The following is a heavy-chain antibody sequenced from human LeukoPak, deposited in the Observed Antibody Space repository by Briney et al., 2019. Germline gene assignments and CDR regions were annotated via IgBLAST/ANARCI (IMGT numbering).Heavy chain of an antibody. D-gene: IGHD5-12*01. CDR3: TTRLRNHFDY. Sequence: GSLKPPFAASGFTFNTYAMSWVPQALGPGLEGVSTISDPHSGSETHYADSVQGRFTISRDDSQNMVYLQMDSLRAEDTAVYYCTTRLRNHFDYWGQGTQVTVSS. CDR2: ISDPHSGSET. J-gene: IGHJ4*02. V-gene: IGHV3-23*01. CDR1: GFTFNTYA.